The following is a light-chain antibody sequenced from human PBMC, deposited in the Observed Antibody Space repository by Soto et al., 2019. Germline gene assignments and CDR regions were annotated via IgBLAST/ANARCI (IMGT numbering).Light chain of an antibody. V-gene: IGKV3-20*01. CDR2: GAS. CDR1: QSVNSNY. J-gene: IGKJ2*01. Sequence: EIVLTQSPGTLSLSPGEGATLSCRASQSVNSNYLPWYQQKPGLAPRLLMYGASNSATGIPDRFSGSGSGTDVSLTISRPESEDFAVYYCLHYDNSPLSTVGQGTKLEIK. CDR3: LHYDNSPLST.